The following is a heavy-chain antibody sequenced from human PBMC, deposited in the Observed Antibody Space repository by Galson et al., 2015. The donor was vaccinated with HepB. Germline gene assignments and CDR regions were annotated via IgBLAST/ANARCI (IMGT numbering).Heavy chain of an antibody. CDR3: ARFEEDGGDYYYYYYMDV. D-gene: IGHD3-16*01. CDR1: GFTFTSFG. Sequence: SVKVSCKASGFTFTSFGIIWVRQAPGQGLEWMGWISAYNGNTNYAQKLQGRVTMTTDTSTSTAYMELRSLRSNHTAVYYWARFEEDGGDYYYYYYMDVWGKGTTVTVSS. J-gene: IGHJ6*03. V-gene: IGHV1-18*01. CDR2: ISAYNGNT.